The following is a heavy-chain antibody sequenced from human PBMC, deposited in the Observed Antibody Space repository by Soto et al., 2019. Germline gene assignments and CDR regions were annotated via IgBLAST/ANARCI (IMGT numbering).Heavy chain of an antibody. D-gene: IGHD1-26*01. Sequence: PSETLSLTCAVYGWSLSGYYSSLLRQPPGKALEWIGEINHSGNTNYNPSLKSRVTISVDTSKNQLFLNLSSVTAADTAMYYCARHHVRGRTIAGAAEFWGQGTLVTVSS. CDR3: ARHHVRGRTIAGAAEF. CDR1: GWSLSGYY. CDR2: INHSGNT. J-gene: IGHJ4*02. V-gene: IGHV4-34*01.